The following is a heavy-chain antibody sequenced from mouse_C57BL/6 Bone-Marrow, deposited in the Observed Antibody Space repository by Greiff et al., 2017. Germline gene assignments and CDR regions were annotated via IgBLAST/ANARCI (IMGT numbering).Heavy chain of an antibody. V-gene: IGHV5-4*01. CDR1: GFTFSSYA. D-gene: IGHD4-1*01. CDR3: ARELAYFDY. CDR2: ISDGGSYT. Sequence: EVKLVESGGGLVKPGGSLKLSCAASGFTFSSYAMSWVRQTPEKRLEWVATISDGGSYTYYPDNVKGRFTISRDNDKNNLYLQMSHLKSEDTAMYYCARELAYFDYWGQGTSLTVSS. J-gene: IGHJ2*02.